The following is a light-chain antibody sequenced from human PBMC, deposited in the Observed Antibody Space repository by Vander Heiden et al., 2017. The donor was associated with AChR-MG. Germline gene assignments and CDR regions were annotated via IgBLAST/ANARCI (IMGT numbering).Light chain of an antibody. Sequence: QPALTQPASVSGSPGPSITISCTGTSSDVGSYNLVSWYQQHPGKAPKLMIYEVSKRPSGVSNRFSGSKSGNTASLTISGLQAEDEADYYCCSYAGSSTPYVFGTGTKVTVL. CDR2: EVS. V-gene: IGLV2-23*02. CDR1: SSDVGSYNL. CDR3: CSYAGSSTPYV. J-gene: IGLJ1*01.